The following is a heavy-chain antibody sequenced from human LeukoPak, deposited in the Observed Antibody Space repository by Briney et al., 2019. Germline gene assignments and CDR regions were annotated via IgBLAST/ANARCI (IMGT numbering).Heavy chain of an antibody. Sequence: GRSLRLSCAASGFTFSNYGMHWVRQAPGKGLEWVALIWYDGSKKYYADSVKGRFTISRDNSNNTLYLQMNSLRAEDTAVYYCAKPLRFLEWLGAHDAFDGWGQGIMVTVSS. CDR3: AKPLRFLEWLGAHDAFDG. CDR2: IWYDGSKK. D-gene: IGHD3-3*01. V-gene: IGHV3-33*06. CDR1: GFTFSNYG. J-gene: IGHJ3*01.